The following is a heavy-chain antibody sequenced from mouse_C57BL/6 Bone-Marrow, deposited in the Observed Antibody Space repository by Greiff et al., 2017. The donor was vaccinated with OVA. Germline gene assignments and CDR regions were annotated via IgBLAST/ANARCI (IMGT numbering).Heavy chain of an antibody. D-gene: IGHD1-1*01. CDR1: GYSITSGYY. Sequence: EVKLVESGPGLVKPSQSLSLTCSVTGYSITSGYYWNWIRQFPGNKLEWMGYISYDGSNNYNPSLKNRISITRDTSKNQLFLTLNSVTTEDTATYYCARDQYYGSSYVPWFAYWGQGTLVTVSA. CDR2: ISYDGSN. CDR3: ARDQYYGSSYVPWFAY. J-gene: IGHJ3*01. V-gene: IGHV3-6*01.